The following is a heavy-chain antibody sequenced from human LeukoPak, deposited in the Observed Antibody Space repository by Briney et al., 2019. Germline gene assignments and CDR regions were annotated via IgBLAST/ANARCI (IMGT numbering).Heavy chain of an antibody. D-gene: IGHD6-13*01. Sequence: SETLSLTCTVSGYSITSGYYWGWIRQPPGKGLEWIGSIYHSGSTHYNPSLNSRVTMSVDTSKNQFSLKLSSVTAADTAVYYCARHDGSSTTSFDYWGQGTLVTVSS. V-gene: IGHV4-38-2*02. CDR1: GYSITSGYY. CDR2: IYHSGST. J-gene: IGHJ4*02. CDR3: ARHDGSSTTSFDY.